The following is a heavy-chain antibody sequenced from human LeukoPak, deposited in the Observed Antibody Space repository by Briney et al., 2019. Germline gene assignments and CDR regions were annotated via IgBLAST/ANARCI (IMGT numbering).Heavy chain of an antibody. CDR2: IYYSGST. J-gene: IGHJ6*03. CDR3: AKDSKIVGPTFRSYHYMDV. D-gene: IGHD1-26*01. Sequence: SETLSLTCTVSGGSISSYYWSWIRQPPGKGLEWIGYIYYSGSTNYNPSLKSRVTISVDTSKNQFSLKLSSVTAADTAVYYCAKDSKIVGPTFRSYHYMDVWGKGTTVTVSS. CDR1: GGSISSYY. V-gene: IGHV4-59*01.